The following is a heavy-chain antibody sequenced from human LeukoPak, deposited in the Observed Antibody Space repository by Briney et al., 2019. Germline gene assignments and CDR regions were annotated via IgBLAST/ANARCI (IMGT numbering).Heavy chain of an antibody. CDR2: IGQDGIQK. J-gene: IGHJ4*02. D-gene: IGHD3-16*01. CDR1: GFTFGANW. CDR3: ARGGEGMRSPRPEDY. Sequence: PGGSMRPSCAAAGFTFGANWISWVRQAPGKGLGWVAIIGQDGIQKFFVDSGEGRFTISRGNAKNPPYTQMDRLIAKHTVASYCARGGEGMRSPRPEDYWGQGTLVTVSS. V-gene: IGHV3-7*04.